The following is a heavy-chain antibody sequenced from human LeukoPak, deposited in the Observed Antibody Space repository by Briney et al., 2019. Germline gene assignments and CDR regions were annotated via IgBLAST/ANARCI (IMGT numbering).Heavy chain of an antibody. Sequence: PGRSLRLSCAASGFTFSSYAMHWVRQAPGKGLEWVAVISYDGSNKYYADSVKGRFTISRDNSKNSLYLQMNSLRGEDTAVYYCARDESLVTGPFHYWGQGTLVTVSS. V-gene: IGHV3-30*04. CDR1: GFTFSSYA. D-gene: IGHD1-20*01. J-gene: IGHJ4*02. CDR3: ARDESLVTGPFHY. CDR2: ISYDGSNK.